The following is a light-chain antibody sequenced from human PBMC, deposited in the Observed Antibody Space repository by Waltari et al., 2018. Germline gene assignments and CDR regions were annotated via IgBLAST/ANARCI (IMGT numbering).Light chain of an antibody. Sequence: EIVLTQSPATLSLSPGDRATLPCTASQSVSSYVAWYQQKPGQAPRLLIYDASNRTTGIPARFSVSGSGTDFTLTISSLEPEDFAVYYCQQRSNWPITFGQGTRLEIK. CDR1: QSVSSY. CDR3: QQRSNWPIT. V-gene: IGKV3-11*01. CDR2: DAS. J-gene: IGKJ5*01.